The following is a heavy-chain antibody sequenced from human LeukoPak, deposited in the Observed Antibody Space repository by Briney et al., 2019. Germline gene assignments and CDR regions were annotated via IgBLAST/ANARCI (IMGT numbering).Heavy chain of an antibody. V-gene: IGHV3-21*04. CDR3: ARVRGPNDY. Sequence: GGSLRLSCAASGFTFSSYEMNWVRQAPGKGLEWVSSISSSSTYINYADSVKGRFTISRDNSKNTLYLQMNSLRAEDTAVYYCARVRGPNDYWGQGTLVTVSS. CDR2: ISSSSTYI. D-gene: IGHD4-17*01. J-gene: IGHJ4*02. CDR1: GFTFSSYE.